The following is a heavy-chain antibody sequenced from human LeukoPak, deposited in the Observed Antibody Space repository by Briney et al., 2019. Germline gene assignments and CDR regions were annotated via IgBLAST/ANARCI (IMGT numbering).Heavy chain of an antibody. Sequence: SGTLSLTCSVSGGSIRNHHWTWIRQSPGKGLEWIGHVFFTEGTNYSPSLRGRITISADRSKNQIYLKLGSVPAADTAVYYCARELYHFDRWGQGALVTVSS. J-gene: IGHJ4*02. CDR1: GGSIRNHH. CDR2: VFFTEGT. V-gene: IGHV4-59*11. CDR3: ARELYHFDR. D-gene: IGHD2-8*01.